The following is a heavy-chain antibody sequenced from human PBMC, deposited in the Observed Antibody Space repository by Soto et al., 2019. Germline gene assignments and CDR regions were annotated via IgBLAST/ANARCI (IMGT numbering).Heavy chain of an antibody. CDR2: IYSGGST. Sequence: GGSLRLSCAASGFTVSSNYMSRVRQAPGKGLEWVSVIYSGGSTYYADSVKGRFTISRDNSKNTLYLQMNSLRAEDTAVYYCAIDTDTASSDFDTWCQETLLTVSS. V-gene: IGHV3-53*01. CDR3: AIDTDTASSDFDT. CDR1: GFTVSSNY. J-gene: IGHJ5*01. D-gene: IGHD6-6*01.